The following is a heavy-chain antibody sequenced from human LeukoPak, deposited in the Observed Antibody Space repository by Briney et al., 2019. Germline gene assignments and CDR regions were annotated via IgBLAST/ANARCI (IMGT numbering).Heavy chain of an antibody. CDR1: GYTFTSYG. D-gene: IGHD6-13*01. CDR3: AREDSSSWSYYYYGMDV. CDR2: ISAYNGNT. Sequence: ASVKVSCEASGYTFTSYGISWVRQAPGQGLEWMGWISAYNGNTNYAQKLQGRVTMTTDTSTSTAYMELRSLRPDDTAVYYCAREDSSSWSYYYYGMDVWGQGTTVTVSS. J-gene: IGHJ6*02. V-gene: IGHV1-18*01.